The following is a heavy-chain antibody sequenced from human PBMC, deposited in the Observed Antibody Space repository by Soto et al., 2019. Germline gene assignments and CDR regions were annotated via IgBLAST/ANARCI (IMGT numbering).Heavy chain of an antibody. D-gene: IGHD3-3*01. CDR1: GYSFTSYW. CDR3: ARNKDDFWSVYYYYYYGMDV. V-gene: IGHV5-51*01. J-gene: IGHJ6*02. CDR2: IYPGDPDT. Sequence: GESLKISCKGSGYSFTSYWIGWVRQMPGKGLEWMGIIYPGDPDTRYSPSFQGQVTISADKSISTAYLQWSSLKASDTAMYYCARNKDDFWSVYYYYYYGMDVWGQGTRVTVSS.